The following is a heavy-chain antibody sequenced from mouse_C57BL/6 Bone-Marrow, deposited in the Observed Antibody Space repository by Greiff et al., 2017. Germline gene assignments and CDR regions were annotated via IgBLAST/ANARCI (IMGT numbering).Heavy chain of an antibody. V-gene: IGHV1-80*01. J-gene: IGHJ4*01. CDR2: IYPGDGDT. CDR1: GYAFSSYW. CDR3: AQEGSSYAMDY. D-gene: IGHD1-3*01. Sequence: VQLQESGAELVKPGASVKISCKASGYAFSSYWMNWVKQRPGKGLEWIGQIYPGDGDTNYNGKFKGKATLTADKSSSTAYMQLSSLTSEDSAVYFCAQEGSSYAMDYWGQGTSVTVSS.